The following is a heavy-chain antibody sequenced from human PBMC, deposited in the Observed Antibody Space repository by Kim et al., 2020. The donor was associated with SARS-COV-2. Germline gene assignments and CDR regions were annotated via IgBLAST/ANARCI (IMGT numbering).Heavy chain of an antibody. V-gene: IGHV3-30*02. CDR3: AKGGPYGSGRWTCDS. CDR2: IWHDGSKK. D-gene: IGHD3-10*01. J-gene: IGHJ5*01. Sequence: GGSLRLSCAASGFTFNNYAMHWVRQAPGTGLEWVTLIWHDGSKKYYADSVKGRFTISRDDSKNTLYLEMNSLRAEDSAVYYCAKGGPYGSGRWTCDSWG. CDR1: GFTFNNYA.